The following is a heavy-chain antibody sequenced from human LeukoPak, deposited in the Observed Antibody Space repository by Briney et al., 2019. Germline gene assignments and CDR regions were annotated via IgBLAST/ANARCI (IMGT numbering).Heavy chain of an antibody. V-gene: IGHV3-23*01. J-gene: IGHJ5*02. Sequence: GGSLRLSCAASGFTFSSYAMSWVRQAPGKGLEWVSAISGSGGSTYYADSVKGRFTISRDNSKNTLYPQMNSLRAEDTAVYYCAKEVEALLWFGELRWFDPWGQGTLVTVSS. D-gene: IGHD3-10*01. CDR3: AKEVEALLWFGELRWFDP. CDR2: ISGSGGST. CDR1: GFTFSSYA.